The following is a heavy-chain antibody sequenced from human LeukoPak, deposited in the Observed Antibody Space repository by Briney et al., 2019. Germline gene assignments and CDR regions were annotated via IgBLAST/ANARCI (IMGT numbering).Heavy chain of an antibody. D-gene: IGHD3-22*01. Sequence: ASVKVSCTASGYTFTSYAMHWVRQAPGQRLEWMGWINAGNGNTKYSQKFQGRVTITRDTSTTTAYMELRSLRSDDTAVYYCARGGRYYDTSGSYFDYWGQGTLVTVSS. CDR2: INAGNGNT. V-gene: IGHV1-3*01. J-gene: IGHJ4*02. CDR3: ARGGRYYDTSGSYFDY. CDR1: GYTFTSYA.